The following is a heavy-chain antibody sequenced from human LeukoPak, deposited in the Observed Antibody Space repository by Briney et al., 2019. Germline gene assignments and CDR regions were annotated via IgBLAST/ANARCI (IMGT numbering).Heavy chain of an antibody. J-gene: IGHJ4*02. CDR1: GYIFTSYA. D-gene: IGHD6-13*01. CDR2: INAGNGNT. CDR3: ARDRSGGSSWSFDY. V-gene: IGHV1-3*01. Sequence: ASVKVSCKASGYIFTSYAMHWVRQAPGQRLEWMGWINAGNGNTKYSQKFQGRVTITRDTSASTAYMELSSPRSEDTAVYYCARDRSGGSSWSFDYWGQGTLVTVSS.